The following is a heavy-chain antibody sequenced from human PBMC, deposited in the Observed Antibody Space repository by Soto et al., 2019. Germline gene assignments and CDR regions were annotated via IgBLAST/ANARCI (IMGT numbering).Heavy chain of an antibody. CDR3: ARVDDGDPGYWYFDL. D-gene: IGHD2-21*02. J-gene: IGHJ2*01. CDR1: GGSISSGDYW. Sequence: QVQLQESGPGLVNPSQTLSLTCSVSGGSISSGDYWWSWIRQPPGKGLEWIGYISYSGSTYHNPSLHSRVTISVATSKNQVSLKLNSVTAADTAVYYCARVDDGDPGYWYFDLWGRGTLFTVSS. CDR2: ISYSGST. V-gene: IGHV4-30-4*01.